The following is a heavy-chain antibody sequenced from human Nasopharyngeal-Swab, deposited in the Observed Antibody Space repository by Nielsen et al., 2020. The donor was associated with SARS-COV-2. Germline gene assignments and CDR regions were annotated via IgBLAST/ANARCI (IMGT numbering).Heavy chain of an antibody. V-gene: IGHV3-64*01. CDR3: ARDFWSGYYRGGMDV. Sequence: GESLKISCAASGFTFSSYAMHWVRQAPGKGLEYVSAISSNGGGTYYANSVKGRFTISRDNSKNTLYLQMGSLRAEDMAVYYCARDFWSGYYRGGMDVWGQGTTVTVSS. CDR2: ISSNGGGT. CDR1: GFTFSSYA. J-gene: IGHJ6*02. D-gene: IGHD3-3*01.